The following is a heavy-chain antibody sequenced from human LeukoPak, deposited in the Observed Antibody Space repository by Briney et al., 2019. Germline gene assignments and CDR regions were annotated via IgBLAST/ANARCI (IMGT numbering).Heavy chain of an antibody. Sequence: SETLSLTCTVSGGSISSNYWSWIRQPAGKGLEWIRRIYNSGSTNYNTNYNPSLSNRATLSVDPSKKQFSLKLNSVTAADTAVYFCARAIWYGSGTTAFDSWGQGTLVTVSS. D-gene: IGHD3-10*01. CDR2: IYNSGST. J-gene: IGHJ4*02. CDR3: ARAIWYGSGTTAFDS. V-gene: IGHV4-4*07. CDR1: GGSISSNY.